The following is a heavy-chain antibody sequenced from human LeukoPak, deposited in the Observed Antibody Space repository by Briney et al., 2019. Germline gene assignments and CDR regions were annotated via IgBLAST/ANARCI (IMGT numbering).Heavy chain of an antibody. CDR3: ARDGYHYGQFDY. V-gene: IGHV1-2*02. D-gene: IGHD3-10*01. J-gene: IGHJ4*02. Sequence: GASVKVSCKASGYTLTDYYIHWVRQAPGQGLEWMGWINTNNGGTKYAQRSQGRVTITRDTSTSTAYMEVSSLRSDDTAVYYCARDGYHYGQFDYWGQGTLVTVSS. CDR2: INTNNGGT. CDR1: GYTLTDYY.